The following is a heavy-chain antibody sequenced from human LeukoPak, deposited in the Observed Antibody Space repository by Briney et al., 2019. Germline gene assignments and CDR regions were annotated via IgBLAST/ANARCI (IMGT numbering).Heavy chain of an antibody. CDR1: GFTFSSYG. Sequence: GGSLRLSCAASGFTFSSYGMSWVRQAPGKGLEWVSAITATSSSTHDADSVQGRFTISRDNSKNTLYLQMNSLRPEDTAVYYCAKGEAGPYIYWGQGTLVTVSS. D-gene: IGHD1-14*01. CDR2: ITATSSST. J-gene: IGHJ4*02. V-gene: IGHV3-23*01. CDR3: AKGEAGPYIY.